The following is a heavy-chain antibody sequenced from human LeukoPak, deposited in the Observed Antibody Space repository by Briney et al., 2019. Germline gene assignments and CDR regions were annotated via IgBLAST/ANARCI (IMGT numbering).Heavy chain of an antibody. D-gene: IGHD3-22*01. J-gene: IGHJ5*02. CDR2: IYYSGST. Sequence: PSETLSLTCTVSGGSISSGDYYWSWIRQPPGKGLEWIGYIYYSGSTYYNPSLKSRVTISVDTSKNQFSLKLSSVTAADTAVYYCARDINYYDSIGYSNWFDPWGQGTLVTVSS. V-gene: IGHV4-30-4*01. CDR3: ARDINYYDSIGYSNWFDP. CDR1: GGSISSGDYY.